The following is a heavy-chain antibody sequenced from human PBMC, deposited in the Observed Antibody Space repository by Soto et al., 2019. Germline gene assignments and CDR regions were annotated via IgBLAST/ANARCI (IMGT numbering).Heavy chain of an antibody. CDR1: GYSFSTYW. Sequence: GESLKISCKASGYSFSTYWIAWVRQRPGKGLDWMGIIYPGDSDTRYSPSFQGQVTISVDNSIDTAYLEGTNLRASDSAMYYCGRNSRATQPGDYWGQGTRVTVSS. D-gene: IGHD5-12*01. V-gene: IGHV5-51*01. CDR3: GRNSRATQPGDY. J-gene: IGHJ4*02. CDR2: IYPGDSDT.